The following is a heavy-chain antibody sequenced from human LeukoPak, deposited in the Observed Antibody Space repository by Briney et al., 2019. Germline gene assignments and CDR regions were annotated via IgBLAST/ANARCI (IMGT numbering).Heavy chain of an antibody. Sequence: PGGSLRLSCAASGFTFSSYGMHWVRQAPGKGLEWVAVISYDGSNEYYEDSVKGRFTISRDNSKNTLYLQMNSLRAEDTAMYYCAKPDSYYYGSGSYYNWFDPWGQGTLVTVSS. CDR3: AKPDSYYYGSGSYYNWFDP. CDR1: GFTFSSYG. CDR2: ISYDGSNE. D-gene: IGHD3-10*01. J-gene: IGHJ5*02. V-gene: IGHV3-30*18.